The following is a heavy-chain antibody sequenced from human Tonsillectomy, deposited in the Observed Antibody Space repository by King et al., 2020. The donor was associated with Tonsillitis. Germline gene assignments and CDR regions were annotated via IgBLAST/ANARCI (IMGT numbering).Heavy chain of an antibody. V-gene: IGHV3-21*01. CDR3: AGEGGGSPSNWFDP. D-gene: IGHD2-15*01. CDR2: ISTSSTYI. Sequence: VQLVESGGGLVRPGGSLRLSCTASGFTFSNYIMNWVRQAPGKGLEWVSSISTSSTYIYYADSVKGRFTISRDNAKNSLFLQMKDLRAEDTAVYYCAGEGGGSPSNWFDPWGQGTLVAVST. CDR1: GFTFSNYI. J-gene: IGHJ5*02.